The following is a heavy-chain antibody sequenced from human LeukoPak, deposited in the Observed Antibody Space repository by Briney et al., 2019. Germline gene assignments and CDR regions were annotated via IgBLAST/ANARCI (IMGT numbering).Heavy chain of an antibody. CDR3: ARGQTEYSSSGSDY. CDR1: GFTISSYS. D-gene: IGHD6-6*01. J-gene: IGHJ4*02. Sequence: GGPLRLSCTASGFTISSYSMNWVRQAPGKGLEWVSSISSSSSYIFYADSVKGRFTISRDNAKNSLYLQMNSLRAEDTAVYYCARGQTEYSSSGSDYWGQGTLLIVSS. CDR2: ISSSSSYI. V-gene: IGHV3-21*01.